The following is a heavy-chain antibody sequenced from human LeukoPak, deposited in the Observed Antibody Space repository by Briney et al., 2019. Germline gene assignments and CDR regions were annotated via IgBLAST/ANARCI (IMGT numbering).Heavy chain of an antibody. Sequence: GGSLRLSCAASGFTFSSYWMTWVRQPPGKGLEWVANIKYDGSAKYYGDSVKGRFTISRDNTKNSLYLQMNSLRAEDTTVYYCARVIVLVEGASDHFDYWGQGTPATVHS. D-gene: IGHD2-2*01. CDR3: ARVIVLVEGASDHFDY. CDR1: GFTFSSYW. V-gene: IGHV3-7*01. CDR2: IKYDGSAK. J-gene: IGHJ4*02.